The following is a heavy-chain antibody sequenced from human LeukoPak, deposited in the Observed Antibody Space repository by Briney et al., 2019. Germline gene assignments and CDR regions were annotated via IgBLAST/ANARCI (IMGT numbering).Heavy chain of an antibody. CDR1: GFTFGSYT. J-gene: IGHJ4*02. V-gene: IGHV3-21*01. CDR2: ISSTSIYI. Sequence: PGGSLRLSCAASGFTFGSYTMNWVRQAPGKGLEWVSSISSTSIYIYYADSVKGRFTISRDNAKNSLYLQLNSLRAEDTAVYFCARGCGGSCYEYWGRGNLVTVSS. CDR3: ARGCGGSCYEY. D-gene: IGHD2-15*01.